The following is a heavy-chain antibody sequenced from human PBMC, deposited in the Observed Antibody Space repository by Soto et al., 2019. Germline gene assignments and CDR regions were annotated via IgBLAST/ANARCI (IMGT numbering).Heavy chain of an antibody. D-gene: IGHD2-21*01. V-gene: IGHV3-30-3*01. Sequence: PGGSLRLSCAASGFTFSSYAMHWVRQAPGKGLEWVAVISYDGSNKYYADSVKGRFTISRDNSKNTLYLQMNSLRAEDTAVYYCARGTVIPYANALDWGQGTMVTVSS. CDR1: GFTFSSYA. J-gene: IGHJ3*01. CDR3: ARGTVIPYANALD. CDR2: ISYDGSNK.